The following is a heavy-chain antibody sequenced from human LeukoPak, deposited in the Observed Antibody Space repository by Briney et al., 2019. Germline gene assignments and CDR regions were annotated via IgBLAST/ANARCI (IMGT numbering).Heavy chain of an antibody. V-gene: IGHV1-8*01. CDR3: ARYVPSGSGRHWFDP. J-gene: IGHJ5*02. D-gene: IGHD3-10*01. CDR2: MNPNSGNT. CDR1: GYTFTSYD. Sequence: ASVKVSCKASGYTFTSYDINWVRQATGQGLEWMGWMNPNSGNTGYAQKFQGRVTMTRNTSISTAYMELSSVRSEDTAVYYCARYVPSGSGRHWFDPWGQGTLVTVSS.